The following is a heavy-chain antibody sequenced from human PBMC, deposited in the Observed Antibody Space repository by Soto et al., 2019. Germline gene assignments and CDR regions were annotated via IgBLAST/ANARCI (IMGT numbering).Heavy chain of an antibody. V-gene: IGHV4-34*01. Sequence: PSETLSLTCAVYGGSFSGYYWSWIRQPPGKGLECIGEIDHSGSTNYNPSLKSRVTISVDTSKNQFSLKLSSVTAADTAVYYCAASKEFYDFWSVAYYYYYGMDVWGQGTSVTVS. CDR2: IDHSGST. D-gene: IGHD3-3*01. CDR3: AASKEFYDFWSVAYYYYYGMDV. CDR1: GGSFSGYY. J-gene: IGHJ6*02.